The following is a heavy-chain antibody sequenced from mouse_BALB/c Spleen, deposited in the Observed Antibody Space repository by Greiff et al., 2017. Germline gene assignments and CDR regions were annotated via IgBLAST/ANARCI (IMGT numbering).Heavy chain of an antibody. V-gene: IGHV1S81*02. J-gene: IGHJ1*01. Sequence: QVQLKQSGAELVKPGASVKLSCKASGYTFTSYYMYWVKQRPGQGLEWIGEINPSNGGTNFNEKFKSKATLTVDKSSSTAYMQLSSLTSEDSAVYCCYAPWYFDVWGAGTTVTVSS. CDR1: GYTFTSYY. CDR2: INPSNGGT. D-gene: IGHD6-5*01. CDR3: YAPWYFDV.